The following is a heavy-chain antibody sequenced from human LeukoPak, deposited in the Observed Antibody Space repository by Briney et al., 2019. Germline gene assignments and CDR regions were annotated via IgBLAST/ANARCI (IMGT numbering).Heavy chain of an antibody. Sequence: SETLSLTCTVSGGSISSYYWSWIRQPPGKGLEWIGYIYYSGSTNYNPSLKSRVTISVDTSQNQFSLKLSSVTAADTAVYYCARGYYDSSGYYLHFDYWGQGTLVTVSS. CDR1: GGSISSYY. J-gene: IGHJ4*02. D-gene: IGHD3-22*01. CDR2: IYYSGST. V-gene: IGHV4-59*01. CDR3: ARGYYDSSGYYLHFDY.